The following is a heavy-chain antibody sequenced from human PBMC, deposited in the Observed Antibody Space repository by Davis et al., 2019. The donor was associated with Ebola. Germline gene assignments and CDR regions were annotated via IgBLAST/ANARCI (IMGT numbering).Heavy chain of an antibody. Sequence: SETLSLTCAVYGGSFSGYYWSWIRQPPGKGLEWIGEINHSGSTNYNPSLKSRVTISVDTSKNQFSLKLSSVTAADTAVYYCARGTTFTIFDGPDYYMDVWGKGTTVTVSS. V-gene: IGHV4-34*01. D-gene: IGHD3-3*01. CDR3: ARGTTFTIFDGPDYYMDV. CDR1: GGSFSGYY. J-gene: IGHJ6*03. CDR2: INHSGST.